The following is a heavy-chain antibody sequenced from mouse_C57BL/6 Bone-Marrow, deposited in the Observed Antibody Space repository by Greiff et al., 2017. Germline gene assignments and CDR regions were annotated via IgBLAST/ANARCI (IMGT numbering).Heavy chain of an antibody. CDR2: INPGSGGT. Sequence: VQLQQSGAELVRPGTSVKVSCKASGYAFTNYLIAWVKQRPGQGLEWIGVINPGSGGTNYNEKFKGKATLTADTSSSTAYMQLSSLTSEDSAVYFCARGYYYGRFAYWGQGTLVTVSA. CDR3: ARGYYYGRFAY. J-gene: IGHJ3*01. CDR1: GYAFTNYL. V-gene: IGHV1-54*01. D-gene: IGHD1-1*01.